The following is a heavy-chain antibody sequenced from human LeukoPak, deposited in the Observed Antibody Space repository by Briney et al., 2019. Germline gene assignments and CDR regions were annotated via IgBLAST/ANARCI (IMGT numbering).Heavy chain of an antibody. CDR3: ARGVRAAAGAFDY. CDR2: MNPNSGHT. V-gene: IGHV1-8*01. J-gene: IGHJ4*02. Sequence: ASVTVSCTASGYTFITSDINWVRQARGQGLEWMGYMNPNSGHTEFARKFQGRVTMTRNTSISTAYMELSSLRSEDTAVYYCARGVRAAAGAFDYWGQGTLVTVSS. CDR1: GYTFITSD. D-gene: IGHD6-13*01.